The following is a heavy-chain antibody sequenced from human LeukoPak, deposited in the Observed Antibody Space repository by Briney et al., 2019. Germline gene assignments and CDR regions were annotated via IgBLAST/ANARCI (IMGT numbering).Heavy chain of an antibody. CDR2: INHSGST. V-gene: IGHV4-34*01. Sequence: SETLSLTCAVYGGSFSGYYWSWIRLPPGKGLEWIGEINHSGSTNYNPSLKSRVTISADTSKNQFSLKLSSVTAADTAVYYCARGRYCSSTSCYLPAEYFQHWGQGTLVTVSS. D-gene: IGHD2-2*01. J-gene: IGHJ1*01. CDR1: GGSFSGYY. CDR3: ARGRYCSSTSCYLPAEYFQH.